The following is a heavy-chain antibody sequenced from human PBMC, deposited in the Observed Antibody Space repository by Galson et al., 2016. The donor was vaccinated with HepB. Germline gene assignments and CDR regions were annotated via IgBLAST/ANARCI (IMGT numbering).Heavy chain of an antibody. CDR1: GFSLTSDKMG. CDR2: IYWDEDK. V-gene: IGHV2-5*02. J-gene: IGHJ4*02. CDR3: AHVRDGLELYFDS. D-gene: IGHD1-7*01. Sequence: PALVKPTQTLTLTCTFSGFSLTSDKMGVGWIRQPPGKALEWLALIYWDEDKRYNPSLKNRLTITKDTSKNEVVLTMTNMYPVDTATYFCAHVRDGLELYFDSWGQGTLVTVSS.